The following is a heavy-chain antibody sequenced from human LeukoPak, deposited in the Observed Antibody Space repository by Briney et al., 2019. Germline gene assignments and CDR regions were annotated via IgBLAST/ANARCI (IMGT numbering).Heavy chain of an antibody. CDR3: AKDRDWFDP. J-gene: IGHJ5*02. Sequence: GGYLRLSCAAYGFTFSDYYMSWLRQAPGKGLEWVSYISSSGSTIYYADSVKGRFTISRDDSKNTLYLQMNSLRAEDTAVYYCAKDRDWFDPWGQGTLVTVSS. CDR1: GFTFSDYY. CDR2: ISSSGSTI. D-gene: IGHD3-10*01. V-gene: IGHV3-11*01.